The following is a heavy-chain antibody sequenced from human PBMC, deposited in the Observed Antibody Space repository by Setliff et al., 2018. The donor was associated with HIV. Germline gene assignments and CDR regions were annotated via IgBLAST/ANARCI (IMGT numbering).Heavy chain of an antibody. V-gene: IGHV4-34*01. CDR1: GGSFSDYY. J-gene: IGHJ3*02. CDR2: INHSGST. D-gene: IGHD4-17*01. Sequence: SETLSLTCAVYGGSFSDYYWSWIRQPPGKGLEWIGEINHSGSTNYNASLKSRVIISGDTSKNQFSLKLSSVTAADTAVYYCARVFHSLPTGLNDPFDMWGQGTLVTVSS. CDR3: ARVFHSLPTGLNDPFDM.